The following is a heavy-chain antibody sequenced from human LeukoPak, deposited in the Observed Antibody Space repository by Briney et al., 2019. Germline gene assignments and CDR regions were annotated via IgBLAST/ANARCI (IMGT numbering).Heavy chain of an antibody. Sequence: GGSLRLSCAASGFTVSSNYMSWVRQAPGKGLEWVSTISGTSDSTYYADSVKGRFTISRDDSKNTLYLLMNSLRADNTAVYYCARGYPFFHYWGQGTLVTVSS. J-gene: IGHJ4*02. D-gene: IGHD6-13*01. CDR1: GFTVSSNY. CDR3: ARGYPFFHY. V-gene: IGHV3-23*01. CDR2: ISGTSDST.